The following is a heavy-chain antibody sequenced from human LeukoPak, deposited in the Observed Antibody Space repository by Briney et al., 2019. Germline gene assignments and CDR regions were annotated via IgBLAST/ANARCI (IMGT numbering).Heavy chain of an antibody. J-gene: IGHJ6*03. CDR3: ATGEHYHYYYMDV. V-gene: IGHV4-4*09. CDR2: IYTSGST. D-gene: IGHD3-10*01. CDR1: GGSISSYY. Sequence: SETLSLTCTVSGGSISSYYWSWIRQPPGKGLEWIGYIYTSGSTNYNPSLKSRVTISVDTSKNQFSLKLSSVTAADTAVYYCATGEHYHYYYMDVWGKGTTVTVSS.